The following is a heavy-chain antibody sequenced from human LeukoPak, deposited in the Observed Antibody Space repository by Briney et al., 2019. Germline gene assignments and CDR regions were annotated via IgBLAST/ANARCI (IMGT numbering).Heavy chain of an antibody. V-gene: IGHV4-59*08. J-gene: IGHJ4*02. Sequence: PSETLSLTCTVSGGSISSFYWSWIRQPPGKGLDWIGYIFYSGSTNYTPSLKSRVTISLDTSKDQFSLNLGSVTAADTAVYYCARGRYYDSSGYFYFDSWGRGTLVTVSS. CDR3: ARGRYYDSSGYFYFDS. CDR1: GGSISSFY. CDR2: IFYSGST. D-gene: IGHD3-22*01.